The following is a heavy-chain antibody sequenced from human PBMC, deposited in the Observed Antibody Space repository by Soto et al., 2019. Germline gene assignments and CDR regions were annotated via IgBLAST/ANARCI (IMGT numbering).Heavy chain of an antibody. CDR2: IYDSGST. D-gene: IGHD2-2*01. CDR3: ARGAVTAAFLFYFDY. CDR1: GGSISSGGYS. V-gene: IGHV4-61*08. Sequence: SETLSLTCAVSGGSISSGGYSWSWIRQPPGKGLEWIGYIYDSGSTSYNPSLKSRVTISIDTSKNQFSLNLASVTAADTAVYYCARGAVTAAFLFYFDYWGQGALVTVSS. J-gene: IGHJ4*02.